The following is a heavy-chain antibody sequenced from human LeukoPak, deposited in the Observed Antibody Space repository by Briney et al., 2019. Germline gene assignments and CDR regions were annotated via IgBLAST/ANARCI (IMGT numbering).Heavy chain of an antibody. CDR1: GYTFTSYG. V-gene: IGHV1-18*01. CDR3: ARAGWSSSWYPNWFDP. Sequence: GASVKVSCKTSGYTFTSYGISWVRQAPGQGLEGMGWISAYNGNTNYAQKLQGRVTMTTDTSTSTAYMELRSLRSDDTAVYYCARAGWSSSWYPNWFDPWGQGTLVTVSS. CDR2: ISAYNGNT. D-gene: IGHD6-13*01. J-gene: IGHJ5*02.